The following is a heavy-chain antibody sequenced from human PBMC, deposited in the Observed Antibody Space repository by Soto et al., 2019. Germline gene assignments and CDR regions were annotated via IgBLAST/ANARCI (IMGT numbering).Heavy chain of an antibody. CDR3: TGYCSSTSCYTSYYYGMDV. J-gene: IGHJ6*02. V-gene: IGHV1-69*06. CDR1: GGTFSSYA. Sequence: QVQLVQSGAEVKKPGSSVKVSCKASGGTFSSYAIGWVRQAPGQGLEWMGGIIPIFGTANYAQKFQGRVTITADKSTSTAYMELSSLRSEDTAVYYCTGYCSSTSCYTSYYYGMDVWGQGTTVTVSS. D-gene: IGHD2-2*02. CDR2: IIPIFGTA.